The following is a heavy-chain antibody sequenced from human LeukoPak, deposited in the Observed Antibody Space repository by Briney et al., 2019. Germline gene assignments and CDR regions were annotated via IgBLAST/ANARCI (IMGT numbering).Heavy chain of an antibody. J-gene: IGHJ6*03. CDR2: IYHSGST. CDR3: ARHGGRDGYIDYYYYYMDV. V-gene: IGHV4-4*02. CDR1: GGSISSSNW. Sequence: SETLSLTCAVSGGSISSSNWWSWVRQPPRKGLEWIGAIYHSGSTNYNPSLKSRVTISVDKSKNQFSLKLSSVTAADTAVYYCARHGGRDGYIDYYYYYMDVWGKGTTVTISS. D-gene: IGHD5-24*01.